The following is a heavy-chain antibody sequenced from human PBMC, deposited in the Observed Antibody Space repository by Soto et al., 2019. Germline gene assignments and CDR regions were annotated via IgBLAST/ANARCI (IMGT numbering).Heavy chain of an antibody. J-gene: IGHJ4*02. CDR3: ARLGIAVARSYFDY. CDR1: GYTFTNYY. D-gene: IGHD6-19*01. V-gene: IGHV1-18*04. Sequence: ASVKVSCKASGYTFTNYYMHWVRQAPGQGLEWMGWISACDGNTNYAQKLQGRVTMTTDTSTSTAYMELRSLRSDDTAVYYCARLGIAVARSYFDYWGQGTLVTVSS. CDR2: ISACDGNT.